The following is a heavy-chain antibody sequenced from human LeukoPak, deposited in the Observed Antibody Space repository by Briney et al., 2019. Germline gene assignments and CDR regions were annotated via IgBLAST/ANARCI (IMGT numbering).Heavy chain of an antibody. CDR2: IYSGGST. CDR3: ARDGTGSSGYYPNWFDP. Sequence: PGGSLRLSCAASGFTVSSNYMSWVRQAPGKGLEWGSVIYSGGSTYYADSVKGRFTISRDNSKNTLYLQMNSLRAEDTAVYCCARDGTGSSGYYPNWFDPWGQGTLVTVSS. V-gene: IGHV3-53*01. CDR1: GFTVSSNY. D-gene: IGHD3-22*01. J-gene: IGHJ5*02.